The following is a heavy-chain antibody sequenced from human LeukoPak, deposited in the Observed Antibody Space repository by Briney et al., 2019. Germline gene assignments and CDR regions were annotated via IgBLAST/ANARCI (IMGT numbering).Heavy chain of an antibody. V-gene: IGHV4-39*01. CDR3: ARAGGYCSSTSCDGAFDI. CDR2: IYYSGST. D-gene: IGHD2-2*01. Sequence: PSETLSLTCTVSGGSISSSSYYWGWIRQPPGKGLEWIGSIYYSGSTYYNPSLKSRVTISVDTSKNQFSLKLSSVTAADTAVYYCARAGGYCSSTSCDGAFDIWGQGTMVTVSS. CDR1: GGSISSSSYY. J-gene: IGHJ3*02.